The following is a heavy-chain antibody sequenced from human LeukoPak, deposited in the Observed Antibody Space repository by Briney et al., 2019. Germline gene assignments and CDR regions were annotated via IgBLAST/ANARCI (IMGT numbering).Heavy chain of an antibody. CDR3: ARYYYDSSGYEGYFQH. D-gene: IGHD3-22*01. CDR1: GFTFSSYS. CDR2: ISSSSSTI. Sequence: PGGSLRLSCAASGFTFSSYSMNWVRQAPGKGLEWVSYISSSSSTIYYADSVKGRFTISRDNAKNSLYLQMNSLRAEDTAVYYCARYYYDSSGYEGYFQHWGQGTLVTVSS. J-gene: IGHJ1*01. V-gene: IGHV3-48*04.